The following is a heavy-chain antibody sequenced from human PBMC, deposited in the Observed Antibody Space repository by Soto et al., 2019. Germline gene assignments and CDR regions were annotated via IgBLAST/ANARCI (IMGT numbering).Heavy chain of an antibody. D-gene: IGHD1-26*01. J-gene: IGHJ4*02. CDR1: GFTFSSNS. V-gene: IGHV3-23*01. CDR3: VILALGKFDY. CDR2: TTDSGGSS. Sequence: EVPLLESGGDLVQPGGSLRLSFEASGFTFSSNSMAWVRQAPGRGLEWVSSTTDSGGSSYYAHSVRGRFAISRDNPKILCYAQVNSLQVGVTAIYHCVILALGKFDYWRQGTLVIVSS.